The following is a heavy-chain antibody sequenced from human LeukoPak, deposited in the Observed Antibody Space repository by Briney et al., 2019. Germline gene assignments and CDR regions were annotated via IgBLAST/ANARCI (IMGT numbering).Heavy chain of an antibody. D-gene: IGHD3-22*01. J-gene: IGHJ3*02. Sequence: ASVKVSCKTSGYTFTGYYIHWVRQAPGQGLEWMGWINPNSGGTNYAPRFQGRVTMTRDTSMSTAYMELSRLRSDDSAVYYCARYFYDSSGSSSDAFDIWGQGTMVTVSS. CDR3: ARYFYDSSGSSSDAFDI. CDR2: INPNSGGT. V-gene: IGHV1-2*02. CDR1: GYTFTGYY.